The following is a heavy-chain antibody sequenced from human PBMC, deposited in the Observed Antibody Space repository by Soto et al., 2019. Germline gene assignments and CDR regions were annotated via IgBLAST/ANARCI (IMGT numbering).Heavy chain of an antibody. CDR1: GFTFSDHY. CDR2: TRNKANSYTT. Sequence: GSLRLSCAASGFTFSDHYMDWVRQAPGKGLEWVGRTRNKANSYTTEYAASVKGRFTISRDDSKNSLYLQMNSLKTEDTAVYYCARVSGDYYDSSGYYCSDAFDIWGQGTMVTVSS. D-gene: IGHD3-22*01. V-gene: IGHV3-72*01. J-gene: IGHJ3*02. CDR3: ARVSGDYYDSSGYYCSDAFDI.